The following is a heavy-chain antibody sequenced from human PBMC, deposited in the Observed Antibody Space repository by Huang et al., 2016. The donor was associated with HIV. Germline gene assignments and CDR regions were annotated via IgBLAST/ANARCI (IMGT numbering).Heavy chain of an antibody. V-gene: IGHV4-34*02. CDR2: INHLGSP. CDR1: GGSLSGYY. CDR3: ARDATKNPRGWFDP. Sequence: QVHLQQWGAGLLKSAETLSLTCAVYGGSLSGYYWSWLRQTPGKGLEGIGEINHLGSPNDNPSMKSRVSISMDGSKKQFSLKLRSISDADTAVYFCARDATKNPRGWFDPWGQGTLVTVSS. D-gene: IGHD3-10*01. J-gene: IGHJ5*02.